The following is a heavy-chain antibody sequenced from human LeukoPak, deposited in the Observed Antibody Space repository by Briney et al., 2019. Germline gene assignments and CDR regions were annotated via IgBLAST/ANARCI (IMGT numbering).Heavy chain of an antibody. D-gene: IGHD6-19*01. CDR1: GGSISSSSYY. CDR2: IYYSGST. V-gene: IGHV4-39*01. Sequence: PSETLSLTCTVSGGSISSSSYYWGWIRQPPGKGLEWIGSIYYSGSTYYNPSLKSRVTISVDTSKNQFSLKLSSVTAADTAVYYCARHYYSSGWYFEYWGQGTLVTVSS. CDR3: ARHYYSSGWYFEY. J-gene: IGHJ4*02.